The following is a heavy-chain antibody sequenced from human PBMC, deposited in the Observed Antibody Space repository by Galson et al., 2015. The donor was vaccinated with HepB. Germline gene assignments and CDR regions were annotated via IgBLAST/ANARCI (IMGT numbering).Heavy chain of an antibody. D-gene: IGHD2-15*01. CDR3: ARDQRVVAAMRFGY. J-gene: IGHJ4*02. CDR2: MNPNSGNT. CDR1: GYKFTSYY. Sequence: SVKVSCKASGYKFTSYYMHWVRQATGQGLEWMGWMNPNSGNTKYSQKFQGRVTITRDTSASTAYMELGSLRSEDTAVYYCARDQRVVAAMRFGYWGQGPLVTFPS. V-gene: IGHV1-3*01.